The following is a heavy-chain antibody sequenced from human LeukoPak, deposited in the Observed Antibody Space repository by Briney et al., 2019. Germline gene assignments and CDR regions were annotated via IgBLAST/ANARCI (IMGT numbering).Heavy chain of an antibody. J-gene: IGHJ3*02. CDR3: ARVGGGTLFRNAAFDI. CDR2: VFTSGST. CDR1: GGSIRSYY. V-gene: IGHV4-4*07. Sequence: SETLSLTCTVSGGSIRSYYWSWIRQPAGKGLEWIGRVFTSGSTNYNPSLKSRVTMSADTSKNHFSLKLSSVTAADTAVYYCARVGGGTLFRNAAFDIWGQGRMVTVSS. D-gene: IGHD1/OR15-1a*01.